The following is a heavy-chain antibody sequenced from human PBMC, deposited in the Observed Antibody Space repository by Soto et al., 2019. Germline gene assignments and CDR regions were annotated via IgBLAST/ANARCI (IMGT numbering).Heavy chain of an antibody. CDR1: GFTFSRYE. D-gene: IGHD1-26*01. CDR2: ISSSSSTL. J-gene: IGHJ2*01. Sequence: PGGSLRLSCADSGFTFSRYEMNWVRQAPGKGLEWVSYISSSSSTLYYADSVKGRFTISRDNAKNSLYLQMNSLRAEDTAVYYCARGRSGSYFWYFDLWGRGTLVTVSS. CDR3: ARGRSGSYFWYFDL. V-gene: IGHV3-48*03.